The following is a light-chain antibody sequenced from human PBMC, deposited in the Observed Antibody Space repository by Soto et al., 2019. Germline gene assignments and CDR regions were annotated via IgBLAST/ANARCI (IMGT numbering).Light chain of an antibody. V-gene: IGLV2-11*01. J-gene: IGLJ1*01. CDR1: SSDIGGYNY. Sequence: QSALTQPRSVSGSPGQSVTISCTGTSSDIGGYNYVSWYQQHPGKAPKLMIYDVSKRPSGVPDRFSGSKSGNTASLTISGLQDDDEDDYYCCSYAGSYTTYVFGTGTKVTVL. CDR3: CSYAGSYTTYV. CDR2: DVS.